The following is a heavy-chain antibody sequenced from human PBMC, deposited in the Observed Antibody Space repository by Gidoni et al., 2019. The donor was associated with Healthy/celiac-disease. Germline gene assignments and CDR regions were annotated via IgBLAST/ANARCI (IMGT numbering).Heavy chain of an antibody. CDR1: GYTFTDYA. J-gene: IGHJ4*02. CDR3: ARAYYDFWSATPLDY. CDR2: SNAGNGNT. Sequence: QVQLVQSGHEVKKPGASVKVSCKASGYTFTDYAMHWVRQAPGQRLEWMGWSNAGNGNTKSSEKLQGRVTITRDTSATTAYLELSSLTSEDTAVYYCARAYYDFWSATPLDYWGQGTLVTVSS. V-gene: IGHV1-3*01. D-gene: IGHD3-3*01.